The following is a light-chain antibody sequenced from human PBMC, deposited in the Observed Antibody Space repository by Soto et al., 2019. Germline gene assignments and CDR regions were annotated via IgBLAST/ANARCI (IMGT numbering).Light chain of an antibody. Sequence: EIVMTQSPATLSVSRGERATLSCRASQSVSSNLALYQQKPGQAPRLLIYGASTRATGITARFSGSGSGTEFTLTISSLQSEDFGVYYCQQYNNWPPLTFGGGTKVEIK. CDR3: QQYNNWPPLT. V-gene: IGKV3-15*01. CDR2: GAS. J-gene: IGKJ4*01. CDR1: QSVSSN.